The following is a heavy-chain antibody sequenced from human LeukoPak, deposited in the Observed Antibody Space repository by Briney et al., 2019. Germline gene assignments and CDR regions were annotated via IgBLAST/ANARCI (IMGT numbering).Heavy chain of an antibody. J-gene: IGHJ4*02. Sequence: SGGSLRLSCAASGFTFSSYALSWVRQAPGRGLEWLSYISSDSNTIYYADSVKGRFTISRDNSKNTLNLQMNSLRAEDTAVYYCARGSGGFSFDYWGQGTLVTVSS. CDR3: ARGSGGFSFDY. V-gene: IGHV3-48*01. D-gene: IGHD2-8*02. CDR2: ISSDSNTI. CDR1: GFTFSSYA.